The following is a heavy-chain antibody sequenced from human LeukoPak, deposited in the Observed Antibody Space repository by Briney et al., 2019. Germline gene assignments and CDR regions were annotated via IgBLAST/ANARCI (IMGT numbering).Heavy chain of an antibody. Sequence: GGSLRLSCAASGFTFSSYAMSWVRQAPGKGLEWVSAISGSGGSKYYADSVKGRFTISRDNSKTTLYLQMNSLKTEDTAVYYCTTTVTESDFDYWGQGTLVTVSS. D-gene: IGHD4-11*01. CDR3: TTTVTESDFDY. J-gene: IGHJ4*02. CDR2: ISGSGGSK. CDR1: GFTFSSYA. V-gene: IGHV3-23*01.